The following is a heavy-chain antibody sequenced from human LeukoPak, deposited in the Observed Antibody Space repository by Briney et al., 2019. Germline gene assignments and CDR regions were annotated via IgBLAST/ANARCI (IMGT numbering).Heavy chain of an antibody. CDR2: MNPNSGNT. V-gene: IGHV1-8*01. CDR1: GYTFTSYD. J-gene: IGHJ6*02. CDR3: ATLGAGFGEPGMDD. Sequence: ASVKVSCKASGYTFTSYDINWVRQATGQGLEWMGWMNPNSGNTGYAPKFQGRVTMTRNTSISTAYMELSSLRSEGTAVYYCATLGAGFGEPGMDDWGQGTTVTVSS. D-gene: IGHD3-10*01.